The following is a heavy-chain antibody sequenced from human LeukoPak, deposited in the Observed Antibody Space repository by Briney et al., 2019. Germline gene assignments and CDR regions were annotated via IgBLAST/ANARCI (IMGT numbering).Heavy chain of an antibody. V-gene: IGHV3-23*01. CDR1: GFTFSSYA. CDR2: ISGSGGST. CDR3: ARDGSSGYWGSDYYFDY. D-gene: IGHD3-22*01. Sequence: GGSLRLSCAASGFTFSSYAMSWVRQAPGKGLEWVSAISGSGGSTYYADSVKGRFTISRDNSKNTLYLQMNSLRAEDTAVYYCARDGSSGYWGSDYYFDYWGQGTLVAVSS. J-gene: IGHJ4*02.